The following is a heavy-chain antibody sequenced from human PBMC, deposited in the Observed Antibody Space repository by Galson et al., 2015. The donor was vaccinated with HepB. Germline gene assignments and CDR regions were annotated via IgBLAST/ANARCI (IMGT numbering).Heavy chain of an antibody. J-gene: IGHJ4*02. CDR3: ARGGPGYFDY. CDR2: ISSSSSYI. CDR1: GFTFSSYS. V-gene: IGHV3-21*01. D-gene: IGHD5-12*01. Sequence: SLRLSCAASGFTFSSYSMNWVRQAPGKGLEWVSSISSSSSYIYYADSVKGRFTISRDNAKNSLCLQMNSLRAEDTAVYYCARGGPGYFDYWGQGTLVTVSS.